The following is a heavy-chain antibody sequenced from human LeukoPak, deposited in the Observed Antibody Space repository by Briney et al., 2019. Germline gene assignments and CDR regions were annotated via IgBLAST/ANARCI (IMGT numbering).Heavy chain of an antibody. CDR2: IYRSVNT. V-gene: IGHV4-4*08. D-gene: IGHD4-17*01. J-gene: IGHJ4*02. Sequence: NPSETLSLTCTVSGGSISNYYWSWIRQPPGGGLEWIGYIYRSVNTNYNPSLKSRVTISVDTSKTQFSLNLSSVTAADTAVYYCARLPRTTVTTLDVEIDYWGQGTLVTVSS. CDR1: GGSISNYY. CDR3: ARLPRTTVTTLDVEIDY.